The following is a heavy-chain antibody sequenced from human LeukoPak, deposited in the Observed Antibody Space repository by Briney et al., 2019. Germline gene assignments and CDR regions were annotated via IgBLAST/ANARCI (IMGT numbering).Heavy chain of an antibody. J-gene: IGHJ4*02. V-gene: IGHV4-59*01. CDR1: GGSISSYY. D-gene: IGHD3-22*01. CDR2: IYYSGST. Sequence: SETLSLTCTVSGGSISSYYWSWIRQTPGKGLEWIGYIYYSGSTNYNPSLKSRVTISVDTSKNQFSLKLSSVTAADTAVYYCARSKAGDYYDSSGFFDYWGQGTVVTVSS. CDR3: ARSKAGDYYDSSGFFDY.